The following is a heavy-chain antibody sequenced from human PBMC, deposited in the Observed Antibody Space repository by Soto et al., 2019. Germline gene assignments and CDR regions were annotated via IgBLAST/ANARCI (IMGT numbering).Heavy chain of an antibody. V-gene: IGHV3-23*01. Sequence: EVQLLESGGGLVQPGGSLRLSCAASGFTFSSYAMSWVRQAPGKGLEWVSAISGSGGSTYYADSVKGRFTISRDNSKNTLYLQMSSLRAEDTAVYYCAKKPHDYGDLLIFQHWGQGTLVTVSS. CDR1: GFTFSSYA. J-gene: IGHJ1*01. CDR3: AKKPHDYGDLLIFQH. CDR2: ISGSGGST. D-gene: IGHD4-17*01.